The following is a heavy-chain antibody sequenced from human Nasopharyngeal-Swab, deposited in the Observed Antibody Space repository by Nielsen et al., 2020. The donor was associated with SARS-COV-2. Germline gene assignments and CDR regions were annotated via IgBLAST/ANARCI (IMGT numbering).Heavy chain of an antibody. D-gene: IGHD1-1*01. V-gene: IGHV1-69*13. CDR2: IIPVFGTA. CDR3: ARGRDWNPPVFDH. Sequence: SVKVSCKASGGTFSNYAISWLRQAPGQGLEWMGGIIPVFGTANYAQKFQGRVTITADESTSTAYMQLNSLRSDDTAVYFCARGRDWNPPVFDHWGQGTLVTVSS. J-gene: IGHJ5*02. CDR1: GGTFSNYA.